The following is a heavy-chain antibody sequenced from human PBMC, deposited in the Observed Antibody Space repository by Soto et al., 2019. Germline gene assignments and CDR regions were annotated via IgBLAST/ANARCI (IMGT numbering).Heavy chain of an antibody. CDR3: ARGPTDYYDNSANYFLDY. J-gene: IGHJ4*02. CDR2: IGTYNGNT. Sequence: QVQLVQSGAEVKKPGASVKVSCKAAGNTFITYGVSWVRQAPGQGLDWLGRIGTYNGNTRYAERLQGRVTMTTDTTTNTAYMELRNLRSDDTAVYYCARGPTDYYDNSANYFLDYWGQGTLVTVSS. CDR1: GNTFITYG. V-gene: IGHV1-18*01. D-gene: IGHD3-22*01.